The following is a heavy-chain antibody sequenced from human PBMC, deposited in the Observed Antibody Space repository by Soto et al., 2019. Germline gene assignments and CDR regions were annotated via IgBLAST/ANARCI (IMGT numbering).Heavy chain of an antibody. V-gene: IGHV3-23*01. CDR3: AKDLIDYSISYFDY. J-gene: IGHJ4*02. CDR2: ITSTGYT. D-gene: IGHD4-4*01. Sequence: GGSLRLSCATSGFSFSNYAMSWVRQAPGKGLEWVAGITSTGYTYYVESLKGRFTISRDNSKNTVSLQMNSLRAEDTAVYYCAKDLIDYSISYFDYWGQGTLVTVSS. CDR1: GFSFSNYA.